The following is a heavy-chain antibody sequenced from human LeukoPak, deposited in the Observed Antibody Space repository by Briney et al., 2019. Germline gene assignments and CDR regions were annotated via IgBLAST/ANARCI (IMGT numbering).Heavy chain of an antibody. CDR1: GYTLTTYD. CDR3: ARETSSRYFDY. J-gene: IGHJ4*02. Sequence: ASVKVSCKASGYTLTTYDISWVRQAPGEGLEWVGWMNTNSGRTGYTLKFQDRISITTNTSISTAYMELSSLASEDTAVYYCARETSSRYFDYWGQGTLVTVSS. V-gene: IGHV1-8*01. CDR2: MNTNSGRT.